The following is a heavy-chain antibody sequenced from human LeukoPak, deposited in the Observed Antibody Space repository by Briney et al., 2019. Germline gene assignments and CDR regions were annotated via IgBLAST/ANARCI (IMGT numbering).Heavy chain of an antibody. D-gene: IGHD3-22*01. J-gene: IGHJ4*02. CDR1: GVTFSTFA. CDR3: AKADYYDSSGTFDY. V-gene: IGHV3-30*18. CDR2: ITHDGSIK. Sequence: PGGSLRLSCAASGVTFSTFAMHWVRQAPGKGLEWVAVITHDGSIKYYGDSVKGRFTISRDNSKNTLYLQMNSLRAEDTAVYYCAKADYYDSSGTFDYWGQGTLVTVSS.